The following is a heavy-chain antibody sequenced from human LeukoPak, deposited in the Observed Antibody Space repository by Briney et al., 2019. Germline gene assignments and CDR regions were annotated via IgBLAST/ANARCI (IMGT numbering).Heavy chain of an antibody. Sequence: SETLSLTCTVSGGSISNHFWSWIRQPPGKGLEWIGYIYYSGITNFNPSLKSRVTISVDTSKNQFSLKLSSVTAADTAIYYCARDVPVQTSEAFDIWGRGTMVTVSS. CDR2: IYYSGIT. D-gene: IGHD1-14*01. V-gene: IGHV4-59*11. J-gene: IGHJ3*02. CDR3: ARDVPVQTSEAFDI. CDR1: GGSISNHF.